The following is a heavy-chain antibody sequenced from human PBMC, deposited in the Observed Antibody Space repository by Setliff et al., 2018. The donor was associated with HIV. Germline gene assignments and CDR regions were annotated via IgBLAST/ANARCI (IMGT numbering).Heavy chain of an antibody. D-gene: IGHD2-21*01. J-gene: IGHJ3*02. CDR2: MNPNNGNT. Sequence: ASVKVSCKASGYTFVSYDINWVRQATGQGLEWMGWMNPNNGNTGYSQKFQGRVTMTRNTYISTAYMELSSLRSEDTAVYYCASIATRAKPGRAFDIWGQGTMVTVSS. CDR1: GYTFVSYD. V-gene: IGHV1-8*02. CDR3: ASIATRAKPGRAFDI.